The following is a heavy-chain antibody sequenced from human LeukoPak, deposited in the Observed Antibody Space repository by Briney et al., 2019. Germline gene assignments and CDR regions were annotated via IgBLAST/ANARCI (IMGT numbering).Heavy chain of an antibody. D-gene: IGHD3-22*01. Sequence: PGGSLRLSCAASGFTFSSYGMHWVRQAPGKGLEWVAVISYDGSNKYYADSVKGRSTISRDNSKNTLYLQLNSLRAEDTAVYYCAKDRRPPDYYDSSGYEADRGDAFDIWGQGTMVTVSS. J-gene: IGHJ3*02. V-gene: IGHV3-30*18. CDR3: AKDRRPPDYYDSSGYEADRGDAFDI. CDR1: GFTFSSYG. CDR2: ISYDGSNK.